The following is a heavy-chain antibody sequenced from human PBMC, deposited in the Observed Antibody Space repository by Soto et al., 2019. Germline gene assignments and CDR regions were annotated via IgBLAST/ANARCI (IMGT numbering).Heavy chain of an antibody. Sequence: GGSMRLSCAASGFTFSSYAMSWVRQDPGKGLEWVSAISGSGGSTYYADSVKGRFTISRDNSKNTLYLQMNSLRAEDTAVYYCANSLDYGTYYDILTGYPSALDYWGQGTLVTVSS. J-gene: IGHJ4*02. V-gene: IGHV3-23*01. D-gene: IGHD3-9*01. CDR1: GFTFSSYA. CDR3: ANSLDYGTYYDILTGYPSALDY. CDR2: ISGSGGST.